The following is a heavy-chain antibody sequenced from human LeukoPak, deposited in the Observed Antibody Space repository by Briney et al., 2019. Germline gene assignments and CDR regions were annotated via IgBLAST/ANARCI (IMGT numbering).Heavy chain of an antibody. V-gene: IGHV1-18*01. J-gene: IGHJ4*02. CDR2: ISAYNGST. CDR3: AREGDCSGGSCYWETHY. Sequence: ASVKVSCKASGYTFTSYGISWVRQAPGQGLEWMGWISAYNGSTNYAQTLQGRVTLTTDTSTSTAYMELRSLRSDDAAVYYCAREGDCSGGSCYWETHYWREGPLVTVSS. D-gene: IGHD2-15*01. CDR1: GYTFTSYG.